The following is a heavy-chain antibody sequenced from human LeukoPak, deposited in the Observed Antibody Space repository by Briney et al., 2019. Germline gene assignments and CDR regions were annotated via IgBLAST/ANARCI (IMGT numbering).Heavy chain of an antibody. CDR3: ARPRDDSSGYSFDI. J-gene: IGHJ3*02. CDR1: GCSFTSYW. D-gene: IGHD3-22*01. Sequence: GESLKISCKASGCSFTSYWIGWVRQMPGKGLQWMGIIYPGDSETRYSPSFQGQVTISADKSISTAYLQWGSLKASDTAMYYCARPRDDSSGYSFDIWGQGTMVTVSS. CDR2: IYPGDSET. V-gene: IGHV5-51*01.